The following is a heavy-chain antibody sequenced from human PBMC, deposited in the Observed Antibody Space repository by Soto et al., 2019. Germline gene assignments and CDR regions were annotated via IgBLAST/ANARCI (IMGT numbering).Heavy chain of an antibody. J-gene: IGHJ4*02. Sequence: GGSLRLSCASSGVTCSSYARSWVRQAPGKGLEWVSAISGSGGSTYYADSVKGRFTISRDDSNNAVYLQMDSLTSDDTAVYYCLTDPIKLWPYDYWGQGTPVNVSS. V-gene: IGHV3-23*01. CDR3: LTDPIKLWPYDY. D-gene: IGHD3-16*01. CDR1: GVTCSSYA. CDR2: ISGSGGST.